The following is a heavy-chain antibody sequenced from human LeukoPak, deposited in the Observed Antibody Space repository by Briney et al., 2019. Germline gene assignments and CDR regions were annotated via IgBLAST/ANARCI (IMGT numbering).Heavy chain of an antibody. Sequence: ASVKVSCKASGGTFSSYAISWVRQAPGQGLEWMGWINPNSGGTNYAQKFQGRVTMTRDTSISTAYMELSRLRSDDTAVYYCAREADSSALSTFDPWGQGTLVTVSS. V-gene: IGHV1-2*02. CDR2: INPNSGGT. CDR1: GGTFSSYA. D-gene: IGHD6-25*01. J-gene: IGHJ5*02. CDR3: AREADSSALSTFDP.